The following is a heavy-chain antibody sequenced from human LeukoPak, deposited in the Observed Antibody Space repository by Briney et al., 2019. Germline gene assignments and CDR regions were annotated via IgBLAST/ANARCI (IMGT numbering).Heavy chain of an antibody. CDR1: GYTFTSYD. Sequence: SVKVSCKASGYTFTSYDINWVRQATGQGLEWMGRIIPIFGTANYAQKFQGRVTITTDESTSTAYMELSSLRSEDTAVYYCARDSRAYDSSGYYYNWGQGTLVTVSS. V-gene: IGHV1-69*05. J-gene: IGHJ4*02. CDR3: ARDSRAYDSSGYYYN. D-gene: IGHD3-22*01. CDR2: IIPIFGTA.